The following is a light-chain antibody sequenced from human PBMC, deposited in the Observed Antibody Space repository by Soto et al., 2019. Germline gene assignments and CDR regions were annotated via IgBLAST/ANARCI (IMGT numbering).Light chain of an antibody. CDR2: GAS. J-gene: IGKJ5*01. CDR1: QSVRSN. CDR3: QQYNKWPIT. V-gene: IGKV3-15*01. Sequence: EIVMTQSPATLSVAPGERVTLSCRASQSVRSNLAWYQQKPGQSPRLLIYGASTRATGIPARFGGSGSETQFTLTITSLQSEDFAVYYCQQYNKWPITFGQGTRLEIK.